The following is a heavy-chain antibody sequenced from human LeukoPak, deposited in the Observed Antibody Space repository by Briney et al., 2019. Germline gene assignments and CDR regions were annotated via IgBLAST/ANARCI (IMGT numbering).Heavy chain of an antibody. D-gene: IGHD6-19*01. CDR3: ARDRSSGWYGLGHKYYFDY. Sequence: SETLSLTCTVSGGSISSYYWSWIRQPAGKGLEWIGRIYTSGSTNYNPSLKSRVTMSVDTSKNQFSLKLSFVTAADTAVYYCARDRSSGWYGLGHKYYFDYWGQGTLVTVSS. CDR1: GGSISSYY. CDR2: IYTSGST. V-gene: IGHV4-4*07. J-gene: IGHJ4*02.